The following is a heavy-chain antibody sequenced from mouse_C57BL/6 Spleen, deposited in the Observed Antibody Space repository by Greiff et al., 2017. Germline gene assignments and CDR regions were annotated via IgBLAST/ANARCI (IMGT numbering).Heavy chain of an antibody. Sequence: EVQLVESGPGLVKPSQSLSLTCSVTGYSITSGYYWNWIRQFPGNKLEWMGYISYDGSNNYNPSLKNRISITRDTSKNQFFLKLNSLTTEDTATYYCATYYSNYDAMDYWGQGTSVTVSS. CDR3: ATYYSNYDAMDY. CDR1: GYSITSGYY. J-gene: IGHJ4*01. CDR2: ISYDGSN. V-gene: IGHV3-6*01. D-gene: IGHD2-5*01.